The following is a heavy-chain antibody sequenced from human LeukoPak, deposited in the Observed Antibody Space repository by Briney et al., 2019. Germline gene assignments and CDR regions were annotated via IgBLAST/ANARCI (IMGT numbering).Heavy chain of an antibody. V-gene: IGHV3-7*01. D-gene: IGHD2-15*01. CDR2: IKQDGSEK. CDR1: RFTFSSYW. J-gene: IGHJ6*02. CDR3: ATCSYFHGMDI. Sequence: GGSLRLSCAASRFTFSSYWMSWVRQAPGKGLEWVANIKQDGSEKYYVDSVEGRFTISRDNAKSLLYLQMNSLRAEDTAVYFCATCSYFHGMDIWGQGTTVTVSS.